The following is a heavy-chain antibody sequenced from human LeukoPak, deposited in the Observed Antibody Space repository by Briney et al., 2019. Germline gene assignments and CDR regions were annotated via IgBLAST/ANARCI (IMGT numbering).Heavy chain of an antibody. D-gene: IGHD2-15*01. CDR1: GGSISSYY. CDR3: ARDPRGCSGGSCYSI. CDR2: IYYSGST. V-gene: IGHV4-59*01. Sequence: PETLSLTCIVSGGSISSYYWSWIRQPPGKGLEWIGYIYYSGSTNYNPSLKSRVTISVDTSKNQFSLKLSSVTAADTAVYYCARDPRGCSGGSCYSIWGQGTLVTVSS. J-gene: IGHJ4*02.